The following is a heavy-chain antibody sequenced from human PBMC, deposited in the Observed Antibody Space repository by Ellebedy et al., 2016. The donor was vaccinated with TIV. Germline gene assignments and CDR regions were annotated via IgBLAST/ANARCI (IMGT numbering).Heavy chain of an antibody. CDR2: ISGSGGST. CDR1: GVAFSNYV. Sequence: PGGSLRLSCAASGVAFSNYVLIWVRQVPGKGLEWVSGISGSGGSTYYADSVKGRFTISRDNSKNTLYLQLNILRAEDTAVYYCAKSIAVRYPYFDYWGQGTLVTVSS. D-gene: IGHD6-6*01. J-gene: IGHJ4*02. V-gene: IGHV3-23*01. CDR3: AKSIAVRYPYFDY.